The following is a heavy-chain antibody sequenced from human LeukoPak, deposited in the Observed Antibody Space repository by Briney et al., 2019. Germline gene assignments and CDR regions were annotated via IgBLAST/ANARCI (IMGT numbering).Heavy chain of an antibody. D-gene: IGHD1-14*01. J-gene: IGHJ6*03. CDR3: ARFPGGAEYRHYYYMDV. CDR2: IYYSDST. CDR1: GVSINNYF. V-gene: IGHV4-59*01. Sequence: SETLSLTCTVSGVSINNYFWSWIRQPPGKGLDCIAYIYYSDSTNYKPSLKSRVTVSVDTPKNQFSLTLSSVTAADTAVYYCARFPGGAEYRHYYYMDVWGTGTTVTVSS.